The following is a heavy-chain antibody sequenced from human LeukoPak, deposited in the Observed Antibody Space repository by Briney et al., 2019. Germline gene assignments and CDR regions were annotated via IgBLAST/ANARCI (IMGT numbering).Heavy chain of an antibody. CDR2: IYPADSDT. D-gene: IGHD6-13*01. CDR3: ARRGSSWYVD. CDR1: GYSFTSYW. J-gene: IGHJ4*02. V-gene: IGHV5-51*01. Sequence: GASLQISCKGSGYSFTSYWIAWGRQLPGKGLEWMGIIYPADSDTKYSPSFQGQVTISADKSISTAYLQWSSLKASDTAMYYCARRGSSWYVDWGQGTLVTVSS.